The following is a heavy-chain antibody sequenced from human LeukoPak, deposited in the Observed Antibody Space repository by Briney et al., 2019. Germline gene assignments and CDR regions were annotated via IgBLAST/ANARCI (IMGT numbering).Heavy chain of an antibody. J-gene: IGHJ6*02. CDR3: ARVVGATDYYYYYGMDV. V-gene: IGHV1-2*02. D-gene: IGHD1-26*01. CDR2: INPNSGGT. CDR1: GYTFTGYY. Sequence: ASVKVSCKASGYTFTGYYMHWVRQAPGQGLEWMGWINPNSGGTNYAQKFQDRVTMTRDTSISTADMELSRLRSDDTAVYYCARVVGATDYYYYYGMDVWGQGTTVTVSS.